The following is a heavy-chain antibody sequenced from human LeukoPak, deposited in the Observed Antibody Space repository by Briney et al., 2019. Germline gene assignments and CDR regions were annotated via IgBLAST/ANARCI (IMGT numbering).Heavy chain of an antibody. CDR2: ISSSSSYI. D-gene: IGHD2-2*01. CDR3: VRDRWYQPDY. CDR1: GFTFSSYS. V-gene: IGHV3-21*01. J-gene: IGHJ4*02. Sequence: GGSLRLSCAASGFTFSSYSMNWVRQAPGKGLEWVSSISSSSSYIYYADSVKGRFTISRDNAKNTLYLQMISLRAEDTAVYYCVRDRWYQPDYWGQGTLVIVSS.